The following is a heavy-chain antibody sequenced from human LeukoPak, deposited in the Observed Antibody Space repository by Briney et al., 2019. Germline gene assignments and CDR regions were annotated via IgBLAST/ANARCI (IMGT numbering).Heavy chain of an antibody. D-gene: IGHD3-16*01. V-gene: IGHV3-30-3*01. J-gene: IGHJ4*02. CDR1: GFTFSSYA. CDR2: ISYDGSNK. CDR3: ARVTFGDGYFDY. Sequence: GGSLRLSCAASGFTFSSYAMSWVRQAPGKGLEWVAVISYDGSNKFYADSVRGRFTISRDNSKNTLYLQMNSLRAEDTAVYYCARVTFGDGYFDYWGQGTLVTVSS.